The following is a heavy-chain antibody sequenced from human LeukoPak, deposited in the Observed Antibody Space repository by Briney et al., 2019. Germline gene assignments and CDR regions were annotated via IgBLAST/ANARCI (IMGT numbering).Heavy chain of an antibody. CDR3: ARVYSSSWYYYYGMDV. J-gene: IGHJ6*02. CDR1: GFTFSSYW. V-gene: IGHV3-7*01. Sequence: GGSLRLSCAASGFTFSSYWMSWVRQAPGKGREWVANIKQDGSEKYYVDSVKGRFTISRDNAKNSLYLQMNGLRAEDTAVYYCARVYSSSWYYYYGMDVWGQGTTVTVSS. D-gene: IGHD6-13*01. CDR2: IKQDGSEK.